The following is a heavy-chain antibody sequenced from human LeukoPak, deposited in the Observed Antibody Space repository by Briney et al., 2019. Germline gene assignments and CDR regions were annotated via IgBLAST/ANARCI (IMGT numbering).Heavy chain of an antibody. J-gene: IGHJ4*02. CDR2: IYWDDEK. V-gene: IGHV2-5*02. CDR3: AHSHGYGSSWSGFDS. D-gene: IGHD6-13*01. Sequence: SGPTLVKPPQTLTLTCTFSGFSLSTSGVGVGWIRQPPGKALEWLALIYWDDEKRHSPSLKSRLTITKDTSKNQVVLTMTNMDPVDTATYYCAHSHGYGSSWSGFDSWGQGTLVTVSS. CDR1: GFSLSTSGVG.